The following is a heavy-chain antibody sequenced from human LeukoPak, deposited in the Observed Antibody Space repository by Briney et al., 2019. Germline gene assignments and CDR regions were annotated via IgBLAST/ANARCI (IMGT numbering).Heavy chain of an antibody. Sequence: PSETLSLTCAVYGGSFSGYYWSWIRQHPGKGLEWIGYIYYSGSTYYNPSLKSRVTISVDTSKNQFSLKLSSVTAADTAVYYCARGLYRTFLYDILTGYYPGNWFDPWGQGTLVTVSS. CDR2: IYYSGST. D-gene: IGHD3-9*01. CDR1: GGSFSGYY. V-gene: IGHV4-31*11. J-gene: IGHJ5*02. CDR3: ARGLYRTFLYDILTGYYPGNWFDP.